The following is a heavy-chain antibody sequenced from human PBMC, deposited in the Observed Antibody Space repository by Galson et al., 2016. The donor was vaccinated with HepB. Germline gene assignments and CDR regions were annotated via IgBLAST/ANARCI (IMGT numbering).Heavy chain of an antibody. CDR2: IYPSGGS. CDR3: ARGGYYDISAIRDAFDL. D-gene: IGHD3-22*01. Sequence: TLSLTCTVSGGSIASGHYSWSWIRQPPGKGLEWIGYIYPSGGSYSNPSLESRVSISIDRSRNQFSLKLNSVTAADTAVYFCARGGYYDISAIRDAFDLWGQGTMVTVSS. J-gene: IGHJ3*01. V-gene: IGHV4-30-2*01. CDR1: GGSIASGHYS.